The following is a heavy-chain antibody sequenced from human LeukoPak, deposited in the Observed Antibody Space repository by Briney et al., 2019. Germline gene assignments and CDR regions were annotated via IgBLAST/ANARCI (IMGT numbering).Heavy chain of an antibody. J-gene: IGHJ4*02. D-gene: IGHD3-3*01. CDR1: RFTLSTYW. CDR3: ARGVPYDSWSGPHYSDY. V-gene: IGHV3-7*01. Sequence: GGSLRLSCAASRFTLSTYWMSWVRQAPGKGLEWVAHIKQDGSQEYYVDSVKGRFTISRDSAKNSLYLQRNSRRAEHTAVYYCARGVPYDSWSGPHYSDYWGQGTLVTVSS. CDR2: IKQDGSQE.